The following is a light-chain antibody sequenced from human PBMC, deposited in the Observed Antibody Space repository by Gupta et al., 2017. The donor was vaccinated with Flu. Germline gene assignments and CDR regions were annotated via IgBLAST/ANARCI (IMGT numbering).Light chain of an antibody. Sequence: DIQMTQSPFTLSASIGDRVTITCRASQSISSWLAWYQQKPGKAPKLLIYTASSLESGVPSRFSGSGSGTEFTLTISSLQPDDFATYYCQQYNSYPYSFGQGTKVEIK. CDR1: QSISSW. CDR2: TAS. V-gene: IGKV1-5*03. CDR3: QQYNSYPYS. J-gene: IGKJ2*03.